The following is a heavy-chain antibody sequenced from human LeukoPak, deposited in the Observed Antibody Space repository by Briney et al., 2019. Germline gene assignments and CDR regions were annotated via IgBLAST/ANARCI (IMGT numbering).Heavy chain of an antibody. CDR3: ARERWYYDSSGPDAFDI. J-gene: IGHJ3*02. CDR2: IIPIFGTA. D-gene: IGHD3-22*01. CDR1: GGTFSSYA. Sequence: SVKVSCKASGGTFSSYAISWVRQAPGQGLEWMGGIIPIFGTANYAQKFQGRVTITADESTSTAYMELSSLRSEDTAVYYCARERWYYDSSGPDAFDIWGQGTMVTVSS. V-gene: IGHV1-69*13.